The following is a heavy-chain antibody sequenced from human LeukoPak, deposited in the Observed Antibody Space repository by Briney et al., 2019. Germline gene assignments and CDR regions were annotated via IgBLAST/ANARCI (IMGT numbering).Heavy chain of an antibody. Sequence: SQTLSLTCTVSGGSISSYYWSWIRQPPGKGLEWIGYIYYSGSTNYNPSLKSRVTISVDTSKNQFSLKLSSVTAADTAVYYCARVGATGFDYWGQGTLVTVSS. CDR3: ARVGATGFDY. CDR2: IYYSGST. J-gene: IGHJ4*02. D-gene: IGHD1-26*01. CDR1: GGSISSYY. V-gene: IGHV4-59*08.